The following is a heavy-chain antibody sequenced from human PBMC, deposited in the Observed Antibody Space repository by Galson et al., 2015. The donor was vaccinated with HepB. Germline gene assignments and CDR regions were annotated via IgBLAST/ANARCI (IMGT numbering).Heavy chain of an antibody. V-gene: IGHV3-33*01. J-gene: IGHJ4*02. D-gene: IGHD2-8*01. CDR3: ARDSGNGGSQD. CDR2: IWCDGTYK. CDR1: GFIFSNYG. Sequence: SLRLSCAASGFIFSNYGMQWVRQAPGKGLEWVAPIWCDGTYKHYADSVKGRFTISRDNAKNTLFLQMNSLRAEDKAVYYGARDSGNGGSQDWGQGTLVSVSS.